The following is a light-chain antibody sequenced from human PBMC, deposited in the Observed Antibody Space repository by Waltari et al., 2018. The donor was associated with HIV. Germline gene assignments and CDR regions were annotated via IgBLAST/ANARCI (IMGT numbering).Light chain of an antibody. J-gene: IGKJ1*01. Sequence: DIQMTQSPPSVSASAGGRVTITCRASQPVSSGLTWYQQKPGKSPDLLIYATSILQSGVPSRFSGSGSGTNFTLTITRLQPEDFASYYCQQANRFPCTFGQGTKVEIK. CDR3: QQANRFPCT. CDR2: ATS. V-gene: IGKV1-12*01. CDR1: QPVSSG.